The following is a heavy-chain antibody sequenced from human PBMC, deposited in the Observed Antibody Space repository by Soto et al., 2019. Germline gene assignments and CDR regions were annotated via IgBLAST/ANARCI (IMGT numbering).Heavy chain of an antibody. CDR2: ISSSSSTI. Sequence: EVQLVESGGGLVQPGGSLRLSCAASGFTFNTYSMNWVRQAPGKGLEWLSYISSSSSTIYYADSVKGRITISRDNAKNSLYLQMNSLRDEDTAVFFCARGYYYGMDVWGQGTTVTVAS. J-gene: IGHJ6*02. CDR3: ARGYYYGMDV. CDR1: GFTFNTYS. V-gene: IGHV3-48*02.